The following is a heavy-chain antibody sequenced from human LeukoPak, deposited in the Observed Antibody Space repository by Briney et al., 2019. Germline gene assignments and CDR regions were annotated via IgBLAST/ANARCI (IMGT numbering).Heavy chain of an antibody. V-gene: IGHV4-59*08. D-gene: IGHD3-16*02. Sequence: PSETLSLTCTVSGDSISSYYWTWIRQPPGKGLEWIGSISYSGSTNYSPSLEGRVTMSVDTSKNQFSLKLRAVTAADTAVYFCARQELSYGSGSHFDYWGQGILVTVSS. CDR1: GDSISSYY. CDR2: ISYSGST. CDR3: ARQELSYGSGSHFDY. J-gene: IGHJ4*02.